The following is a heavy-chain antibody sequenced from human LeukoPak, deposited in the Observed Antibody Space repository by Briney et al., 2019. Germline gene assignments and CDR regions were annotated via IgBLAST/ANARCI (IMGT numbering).Heavy chain of an antibody. D-gene: IGHD3-22*01. J-gene: IGHJ4*02. Sequence: GGSLRLSCAASGFTFSDYYMSWIRQAPGKGLEWVSYISSSGSTIYYADSVKGRFTISRDNAKNSLYLQMNSLRAEDTAVYYCAREDYYDSSGPTEDYWGQRTLVTVSS. CDR2: ISSSGSTI. CDR1: GFTFSDYY. CDR3: AREDYYDSSGPTEDY. V-gene: IGHV3-11*01.